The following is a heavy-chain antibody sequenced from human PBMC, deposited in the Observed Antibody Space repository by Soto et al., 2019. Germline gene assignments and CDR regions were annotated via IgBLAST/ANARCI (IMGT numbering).Heavy chain of an antibody. J-gene: IGHJ4*02. CDR3: ASIAAAANYFDY. D-gene: IGHD6-13*01. CDR1: GGSISSGDYY. CDR2: SYYSGST. Sequence: QVQLQESGPGLVKPSQTLSLTCTVSGGSISSGDYYWSWIRQPPGKGLEWVGYSYYSGSTYYNPSLKSRVTISVDTSKNQFSLKLSSVTAADTAVYYCASIAAAANYFDYWGQGTLVTVSS. V-gene: IGHV4-30-4*01.